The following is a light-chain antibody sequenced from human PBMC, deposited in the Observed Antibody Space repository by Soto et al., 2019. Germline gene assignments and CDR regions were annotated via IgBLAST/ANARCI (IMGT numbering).Light chain of an antibody. CDR1: QNVSSN. J-gene: IGKJ1*01. V-gene: IGKV3-15*01. CDR2: GAS. CDR3: QQYSDWPPWT. Sequence: TVLTQSPGTLSLSPGERATLSCRASQNVSSNLLVWYQQHPGQAPRLLIYGASTRAAGIPERFRGSGSGTEFTLTINSLQSDDFAVYYCQQYSDWPPWTFGQGTKVDIK.